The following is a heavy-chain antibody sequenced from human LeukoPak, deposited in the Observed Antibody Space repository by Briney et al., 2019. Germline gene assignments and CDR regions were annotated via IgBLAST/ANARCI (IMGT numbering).Heavy chain of an antibody. V-gene: IGHV4-59*08. D-gene: IGHD3-10*01. Sequence: SETLSLTCSVSGGSITSFYWSWIRQPPGKGLEWIGYIYYSGSTTYNPSLKGRVTISVDTSRTQFYLRLRSVTAADTAVYYCARKISAMVRGVIISYFDYWGQGTLVTVSS. CDR2: IYYSGST. CDR1: GGSITSFY. J-gene: IGHJ4*02. CDR3: ARKISAMVRGVIISYFDY.